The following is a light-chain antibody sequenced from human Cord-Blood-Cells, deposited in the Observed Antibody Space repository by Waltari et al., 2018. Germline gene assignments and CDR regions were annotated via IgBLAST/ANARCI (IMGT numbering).Light chain of an antibody. V-gene: IGKV4-1*01. CDR3: QQYYSTPYS. CDR2: WAS. Sequence: IVLTQSPYSLAVSMGERATIHCKPSQSVLYSSNNKNYLAWYQQKPGQPPKLLIYWASTRESGVPDRFSGSGSGTDFTLTISSLQAEDVAVYYCQQYYSTPYSFGQGTKLEIK. J-gene: IGKJ2*03. CDR1: QSVLYSSNNKNY.